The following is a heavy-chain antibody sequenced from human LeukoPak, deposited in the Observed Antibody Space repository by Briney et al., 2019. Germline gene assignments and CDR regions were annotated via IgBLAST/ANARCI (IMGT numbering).Heavy chain of an antibody. Sequence: GGSLRLSCAASGFTFSSYAMHWVRQAPGKGLEWVAVISYDGSNKYYADSVKGRFTISRDNSKNTLYLQMNSLRAEDTAEYYCARDSACSSTSCYTVEYYFDYWGQGTLVTVSS. CDR2: ISYDGSNK. CDR3: ARDSACSSTSCYTVEYYFDY. CDR1: GFTFSSYA. J-gene: IGHJ4*02. D-gene: IGHD2-2*02. V-gene: IGHV3-30*01.